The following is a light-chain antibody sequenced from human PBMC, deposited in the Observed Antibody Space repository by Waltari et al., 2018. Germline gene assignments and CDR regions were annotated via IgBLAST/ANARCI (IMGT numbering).Light chain of an antibody. J-gene: IGLJ3*02. CDR3: QSYDSSLSGSV. CDR1: SSNIGAGYD. Sequence: QSVLTQPPSVSGAPGQRVTISCTGSSSNIGAGYDVHWYQQLPGTAPKLLILGNGKRPSGVPDRCSGSKAGTSASLAITGLQAEDEADYYCQSYDSSLSGSVFGGGTKLTVL. V-gene: IGLV1-40*01. CDR2: GNG.